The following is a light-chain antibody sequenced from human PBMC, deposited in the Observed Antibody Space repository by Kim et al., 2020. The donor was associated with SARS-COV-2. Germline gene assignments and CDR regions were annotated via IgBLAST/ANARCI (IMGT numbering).Light chain of an antibody. V-gene: IGKV3-20*01. J-gene: IGKJ5*01. CDR3: QQYTTSPIT. CDR1: QTIDNNY. CDR2: GAS. Sequence: EIVLTQSPGTLSLSPGESATLSCRASQTIDNNYLAWYQQRFGQAPRLLIYGASSRATGIPDRFRGSGSGTVFTLTITRREPEDFAVFYCQQYTTSPITFGQGTRLEIK.